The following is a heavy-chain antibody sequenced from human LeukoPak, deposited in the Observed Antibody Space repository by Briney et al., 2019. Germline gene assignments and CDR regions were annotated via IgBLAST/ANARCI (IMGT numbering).Heavy chain of an antibody. CDR1: GFTFSSYS. CDR2: ISSSSSYI. V-gene: IGHV3-21*04. Sequence: GGSLRLSCAASGFTFSSYSMNWVRQAPGKGLEWVSSISSSSSYIYYADSVKGRFTISRDNAKNSLYLQMNSLRAEDTAVYYCARDTVTVTTRSSAFDIWGQGTMVTVSS. CDR3: ARDTVTVTTRSSAFDI. D-gene: IGHD4-17*01. J-gene: IGHJ3*02.